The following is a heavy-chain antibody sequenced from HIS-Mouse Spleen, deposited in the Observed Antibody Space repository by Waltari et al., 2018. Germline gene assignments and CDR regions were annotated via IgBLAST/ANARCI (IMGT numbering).Heavy chain of an antibody. J-gene: IGHJ2*01. Sequence: QLQLQESGPGLVKPSETLSLTCTVPGGSISSSSYYRGWIRQPPGKGLEWIGRIYYSGSTYYNPSLKSRVTISVDTSKNQFSLKLSSVTAADTAVYYCAREIPYSSSWYDWYFDLWGRGTLVTVSS. D-gene: IGHD6-13*01. CDR1: GGSISSSSYY. CDR2: IYYSGST. CDR3: AREIPYSSSWYDWYFDL. V-gene: IGHV4-39*07.